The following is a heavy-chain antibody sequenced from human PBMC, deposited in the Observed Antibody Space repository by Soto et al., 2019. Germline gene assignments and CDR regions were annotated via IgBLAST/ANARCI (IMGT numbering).Heavy chain of an antibody. Sequence: QVQVAQSGAEVKKPGASVKVSCEASGNTFTKYYIHWVRQAPGQGLEWMGAMNPDDGSASYAQKFRGRVTMTRVTSTRTVYMELSSLKNEDTVVYYCASSSSGYTEYWGPGTLVTVSS. CDR1: GNTFTKYY. CDR3: ASSSSGYTEY. D-gene: IGHD3-22*01. J-gene: IGHJ4*02. V-gene: IGHV1-46*01. CDR2: MNPDDGSA.